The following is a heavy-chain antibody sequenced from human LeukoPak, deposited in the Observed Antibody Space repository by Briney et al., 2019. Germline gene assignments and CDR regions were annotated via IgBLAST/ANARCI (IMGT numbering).Heavy chain of an antibody. D-gene: IGHD3-16*01. CDR1: GFTFSSYE. V-gene: IGHV3-48*03. J-gene: IGHJ4*02. Sequence: GGSLRLSCAASGFTFSSYEMNWVRQAPGKGLEWVSYISSTGTTIYYADSVKGRFTISRDNAKNSLYLQMNSLRAEDTAVYYCARDVAYTFDYWGQGTLVTVSS. CDR2: ISSTGTTI. CDR3: ARDVAYTFDY.